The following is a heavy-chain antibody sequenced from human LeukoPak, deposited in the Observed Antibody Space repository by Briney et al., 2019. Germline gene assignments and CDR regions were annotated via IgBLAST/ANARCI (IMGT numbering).Heavy chain of an antibody. Sequence: ASVKVSCKASGYTFTSYAMHWVRQAPGQRLEWMGWINAGNGNTKYSQKFQGRVTITRDTSASTAYMELSSLRSEDTAVYYCARARKYCGSDCYSNWFGPWGQGTLVTVSS. V-gene: IGHV1-3*01. D-gene: IGHD2-21*02. J-gene: IGHJ5*02. CDR1: GYTFTSYA. CDR2: INAGNGNT. CDR3: ARARKYCGSDCYSNWFGP.